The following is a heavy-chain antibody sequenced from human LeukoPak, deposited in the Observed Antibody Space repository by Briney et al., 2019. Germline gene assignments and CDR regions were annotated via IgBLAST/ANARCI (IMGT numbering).Heavy chain of an antibody. CDR3: AKVRYDSSGYVDY. D-gene: IGHD3-22*01. Sequence: GGSLRLSCAASGFTFPFSTYAMNWIRQAPGKGLEWVSGIGGSYGSINYADSVKGRFTISRDNSKNTLYLQMNSLRVEDTAVYYCAKVRYDSSGYVDYWGQGALVTVSS. CDR1: GFTFPFSTYA. CDR2: IGGSYGSI. J-gene: IGHJ4*02. V-gene: IGHV3-23*01.